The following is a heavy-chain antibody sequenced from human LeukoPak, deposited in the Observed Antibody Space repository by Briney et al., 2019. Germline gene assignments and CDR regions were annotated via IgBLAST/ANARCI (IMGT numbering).Heavy chain of an antibody. CDR3: TTKLYSSSWSDFDY. V-gene: IGHV3-15*01. D-gene: IGHD6-13*01. CDR2: IKSKTDGGTT. CDR1: GFTFSNAW. J-gene: IGHJ4*02. Sequence: GGSLRLSCAASGFTFSNAWMSWVHQAPGKGLEWVGRIKSKTDGGTTDYAAPVKGRFTISRDDSKNTLYLQMNSLKTEDTAVYYCTTKLYSSSWSDFDYWGQGTLVTVSS.